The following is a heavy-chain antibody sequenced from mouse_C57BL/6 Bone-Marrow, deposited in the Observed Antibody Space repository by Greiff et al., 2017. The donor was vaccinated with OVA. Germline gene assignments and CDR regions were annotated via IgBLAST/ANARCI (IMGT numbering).Heavy chain of an antibody. CDR2: SYPCSGRT. CDR3: ARSGITTVEGDFAMDY. J-gene: IGHJ4*01. CDR1: GTPFTGYW. D-gene: IGHD1-1*01. Sequence: QVQLSKPGAELVKPGASVRMSCRASGTPFTGYWITGGKQRPGKGLGCIGGSYPCSGRTNYNEKFKSKATLTVDTSSSTAYMQLSSLTSEDSAVYYCARSGITTVEGDFAMDYWGQGTSVTVSS. V-gene: IGHV1-55*01.